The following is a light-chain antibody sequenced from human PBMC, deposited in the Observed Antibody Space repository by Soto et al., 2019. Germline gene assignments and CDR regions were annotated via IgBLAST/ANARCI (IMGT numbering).Light chain of an antibody. Sequence: DIQMTQSPSSLSASVGDRVTITCRASQGITNYLAWYHQKPGKVPKLLIYAASTLQSAVPSRFSGSGSGTDFTLTISSLQPEDVAIYYCQKYSSAPGAFGPGTKVDIK. CDR2: AAS. J-gene: IGKJ3*01. CDR1: QGITNY. CDR3: QKYSSAPGA. V-gene: IGKV1-27*01.